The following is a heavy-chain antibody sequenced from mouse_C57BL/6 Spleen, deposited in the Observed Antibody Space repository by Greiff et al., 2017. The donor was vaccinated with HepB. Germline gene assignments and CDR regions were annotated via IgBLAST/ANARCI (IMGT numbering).Heavy chain of an antibody. CDR1: GFNIKDDY. Sequence: VQLQQSGAELVRPGASVKLSCTASGFNIKDDYMHWVKQRPEQGLEWIGWIDPENGDTEYASKFQGKATITADTSSNTDYLQLSSLTSEDTAVYYCTRYYGSSYRAWFAYWGQGTLVTVSA. J-gene: IGHJ3*01. D-gene: IGHD1-1*01. CDR3: TRYYGSSYRAWFAY. CDR2: IDPENGDT. V-gene: IGHV14-4*01.